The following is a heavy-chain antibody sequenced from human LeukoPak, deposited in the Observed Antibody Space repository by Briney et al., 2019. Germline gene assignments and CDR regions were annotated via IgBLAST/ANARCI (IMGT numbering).Heavy chain of an antibody. J-gene: IGHJ4*02. V-gene: IGHV3-30*04. Sequence: GGTLRLSCVASGFTFSNHPFHCGLQWPQKRVVGGTLIVSDGTKKYYTESLQSRFTVSRENSKNTLFLQMNALRADDTAVCFCARQMTSTRLFDLWGRGTRVSV. CDR2: IVSDGTKK. CDR1: GFTFSNHP. CDR3: ARQMTSTRLFDL.